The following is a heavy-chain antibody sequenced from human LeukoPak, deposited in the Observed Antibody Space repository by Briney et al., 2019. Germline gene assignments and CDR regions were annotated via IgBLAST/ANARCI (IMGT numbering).Heavy chain of an antibody. CDR1: GFTFSSYG. CDR3: AKDPGWMWGAFDI. J-gene: IGHJ3*02. D-gene: IGHD5-12*01. Sequence: PGGSLRLSCAASGFTFSSYGMHWVRQAPGKGLEWVAVISYDGSNKYYADSVKGRFTISRDNSENTLYLQMNSLRAEDTAVYYCAKDPGWMWGAFDIWGQGTMVTVSS. V-gene: IGHV3-30*18. CDR2: ISYDGSNK.